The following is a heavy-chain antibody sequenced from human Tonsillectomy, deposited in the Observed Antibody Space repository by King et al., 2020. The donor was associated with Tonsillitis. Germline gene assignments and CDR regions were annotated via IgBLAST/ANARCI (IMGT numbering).Heavy chain of an antibody. CDR3: AKDKGADYYDSGRGAFDI. V-gene: IGHV3-21*01. Sequence: VQLVESGGGLVKPGGSLRLSCATSGVTFSNFDMNWVRQAPGKGLEWVSAIRSTGRYIDDSDSVKGRFTISRDKAGNAMFLRLNSLRVEDTAVYYCAKDKGADYYDSGRGAFDIWGKGTTVTVSP. D-gene: IGHD3-22*01. CDR2: IRSTGRYI. J-gene: IGHJ3*02. CDR1: GVTFSNFD.